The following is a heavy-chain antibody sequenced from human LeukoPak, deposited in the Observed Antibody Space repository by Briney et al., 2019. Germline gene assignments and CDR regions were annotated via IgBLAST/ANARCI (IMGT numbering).Heavy chain of an antibody. CDR3: ARVNPYYYDSSGYVKGYFDY. J-gene: IGHJ4*02. CDR2: IYYSGST. CDR1: GGSINSGGYY. V-gene: IGHV4-31*03. D-gene: IGHD3-22*01. Sequence: SETLSLTCTVSGGSINSGGYYWSWIRQHPGKGLEWIGYIYYSGSTYYNPSLKSRVTISIDTSKNQFSLKLSSVTAADTAVYFCARVNPYYYDSSGYVKGYFDYWGQGTLVTVSS.